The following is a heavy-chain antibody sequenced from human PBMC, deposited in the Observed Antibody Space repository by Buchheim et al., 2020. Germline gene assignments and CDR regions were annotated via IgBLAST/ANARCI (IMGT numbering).Heavy chain of an antibody. J-gene: IGHJ6*02. CDR3: TTVKVEAAAFGPAYYYWMDV. D-gene: IGHD2-2*01. CDR1: GGTFSSYT. Sequence: QVQLVQSGAEVKKPGSSVRVSCKASGGTFSSYTFSWVRQAPGQGLEWMGGIIIKYDAADYAPNFQGRLMITADRVTRTVYMQLSSLSPEDTATYYCTTVKVEAAAFGPAYYYWMDVWGEGT. V-gene: IGHV1-69*06. CDR2: IIIKYDAA.